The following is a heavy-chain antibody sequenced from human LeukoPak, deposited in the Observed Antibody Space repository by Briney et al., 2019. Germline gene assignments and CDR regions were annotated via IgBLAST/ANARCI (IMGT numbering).Heavy chain of an antibody. V-gene: IGHV3-21*05. Sequence: GGSLRLSSAASGFTFTSYSMNWVRQAPGKGLEWVAYITTSSSDINYADSVKGRFTISRDNAKNSLYLQMNSLRDEDTAVYYCARDKDWSFDNWGQGILVTVSS. CDR1: GFTFTSYS. CDR2: ITTSSSDI. CDR3: ARDKDWSFDN. J-gene: IGHJ4*02. D-gene: IGHD3/OR15-3a*01.